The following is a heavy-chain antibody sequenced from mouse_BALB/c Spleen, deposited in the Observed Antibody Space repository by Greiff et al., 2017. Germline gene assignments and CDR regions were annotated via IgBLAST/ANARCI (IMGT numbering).Heavy chain of an antibody. CDR2: INPYNDGT. D-gene: IGHD1-1*01. Sequence: EVKLVESGPELVKPGASVKMSCKASGYTFTSYVMHWVKQKPGQGLEWIGYINPYNDGTKYNEKFKGKATLTSDKSSSTAYMELSSLTSEDSAVYYCARGITTVKFDYWGQGTTLTVSS. V-gene: IGHV1-14*01. J-gene: IGHJ2*01. CDR3: ARGITTVKFDY. CDR1: GYTFTSYV.